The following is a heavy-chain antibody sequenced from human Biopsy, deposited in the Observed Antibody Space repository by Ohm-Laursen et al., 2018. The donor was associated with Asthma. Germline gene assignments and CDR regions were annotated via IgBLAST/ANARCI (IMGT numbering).Heavy chain of an antibody. CDR1: GGAIDSGGYY. V-gene: IGHV4-31*03. D-gene: IGHD3-22*01. Sequence: SQTLSLTCTVSGGAIDSGGYYWTWIRQHPGKGLEWIGLIYYSGSTYYNPSLKSRVSISIDTSKNQFSLKLSSVTAADTAVYYCARAQDYYDSRGYYRSFDYWGQGTLVTVSS. J-gene: IGHJ4*02. CDR2: IYYSGST. CDR3: ARAQDYYDSRGYYRSFDY.